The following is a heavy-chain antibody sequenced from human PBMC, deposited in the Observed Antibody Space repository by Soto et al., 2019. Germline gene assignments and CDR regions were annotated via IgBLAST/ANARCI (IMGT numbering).Heavy chain of an antibody. CDR3: ARVRIVISGNSGYYYSGMEV. CDR2: IIPIFGTA. Sequence: SVKVSCNASGGTFSSYAISWVRQAPGQGLEWMGGIIPIFGTANYAQKFQGRVTITADESTSTAYMELSSLRSEDTAVYYCARVRIVISGNSGYYYSGMEVWGQGTTVTV. J-gene: IGHJ6*02. CDR1: GGTFSSYA. D-gene: IGHD2-21*01. V-gene: IGHV1-69*13.